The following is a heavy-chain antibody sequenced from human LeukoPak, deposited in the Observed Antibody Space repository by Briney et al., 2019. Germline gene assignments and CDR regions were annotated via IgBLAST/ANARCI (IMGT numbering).Heavy chain of an antibody. Sequence: SGGSLRLSCTASGFTFSDYYMDWVRQAPGKGLEWVGRTRNEANSYSTEYAASVKGRFTISRDDSKNSLYLQMNSLKTEDTAVCYCARFPDYWGQGTLVTVSS. CDR3: ARFPDY. J-gene: IGHJ4*02. V-gene: IGHV3-72*01. CDR2: TRNEANSYST. CDR1: GFTFSDYY.